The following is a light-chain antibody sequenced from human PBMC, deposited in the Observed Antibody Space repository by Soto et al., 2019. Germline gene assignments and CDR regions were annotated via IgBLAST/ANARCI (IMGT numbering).Light chain of an antibody. J-gene: IGKJ4*01. CDR1: QSVSSY. CDR2: DAS. V-gene: IGKV3-20*01. CDR3: QQYGSTPLT. Sequence: ESVLTQSPATLSLSPGERATLSCRASQSVSSYLAWYQQKPGQAPRLLIYDASSRATGIPDRFSGSGSGTDFTLTISRLEPEDFAVYYCQQYGSTPLTFGGGTKVDIK.